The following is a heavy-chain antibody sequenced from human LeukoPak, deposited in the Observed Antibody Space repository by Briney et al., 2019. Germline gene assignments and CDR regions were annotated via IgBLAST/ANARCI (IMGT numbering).Heavy chain of an antibody. CDR2: IYPDDSNT. V-gene: IGHV5-51*01. J-gene: IGHJ6*02. Sequence: GESLKISCKASGYRFSSYWIGWVRQMPGKGLEWMGIIYPDDSNTRYSPSFQGQVTISADKSISTAYLQWSSLKASDTAMYFCARQPHYYYGMDVWGQGTTVTVSS. CDR3: ARQPHYYYGMDV. CDR1: GYRFSSYW.